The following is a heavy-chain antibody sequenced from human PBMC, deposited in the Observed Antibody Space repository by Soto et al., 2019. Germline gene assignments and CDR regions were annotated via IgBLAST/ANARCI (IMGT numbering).Heavy chain of an antibody. J-gene: IGHJ4*02. CDR2: IYWDDDK. Sequence: QITLNESGPTQVKPRQTLTLTCTFSWFSLTTSGVGVGWIRQSPGKAPEWLALIYWDDDKRYSPSLKSRLTITKDTSKNQVVLTMADSDPADTATYYCAHRVLRTVFGLVTTTAIYFDFWGQGTPVAVSS. V-gene: IGHV2-5*02. CDR1: WFSLTTSGVG. CDR3: AHRVLRTVFGLVTTTAIYFDF. D-gene: IGHD3-3*01.